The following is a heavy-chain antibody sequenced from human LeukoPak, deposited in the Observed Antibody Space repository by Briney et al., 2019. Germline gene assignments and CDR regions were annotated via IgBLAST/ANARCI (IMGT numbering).Heavy chain of an antibody. CDR3: ARLPPDCGGDCYPSDY. V-gene: IGHV5-51*01. J-gene: IGHJ4*02. CDR2: IYPGDSDT. D-gene: IGHD2-21*02. Sequence: GESLKISCKGSGYSFTSYWIGWGRQMPGKGLEWMGIIYPGDSDTRYSPSFQGPVTISADKSISTAYLQWSSLKASDTAMYYCARLPPDCGGDCYPSDYWGQGTLVTVSS. CDR1: GYSFTSYW.